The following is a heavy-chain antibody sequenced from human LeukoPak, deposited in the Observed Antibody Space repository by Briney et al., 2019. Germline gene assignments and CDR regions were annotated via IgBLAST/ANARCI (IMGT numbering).Heavy chain of an antibody. CDR2: ISAYNGNT. Sequence: GASVNVSCKASGYTFTSYGISWVRQAPGQGLEWMGWISAYNGNTNYAQKLQGRVTMTTDTSTSTAYMELRSLRSDDTAVYYCARDSPPQYSSGWYRLNYYYYGMDVWGQGTTVTVSS. D-gene: IGHD6-19*01. J-gene: IGHJ6*02. CDR1: GYTFTSYG. CDR3: ARDSPPQYSSGWYRLNYYYYGMDV. V-gene: IGHV1-18*01.